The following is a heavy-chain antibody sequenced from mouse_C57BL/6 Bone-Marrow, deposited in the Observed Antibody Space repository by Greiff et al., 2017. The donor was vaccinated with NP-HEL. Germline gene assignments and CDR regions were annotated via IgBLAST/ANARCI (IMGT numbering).Heavy chain of an antibody. D-gene: IGHD1-1*01. CDR2: ISYDGSN. CDR3: AREGAFITTVVYWYFDV. V-gene: IGHV3-6*01. Sequence: EESGPGLVKPSQSLSLTCSVTGYSITSGYYWNWIRQFPGNKLEWMGYISYDGSNNYNPSLKNRISITRDTSKNQFFLKLNSVTTEDTATYYCAREGAFITTVVYWYFDVWGTGTTVTVSS. CDR1: GYSITSGYY. J-gene: IGHJ1*03.